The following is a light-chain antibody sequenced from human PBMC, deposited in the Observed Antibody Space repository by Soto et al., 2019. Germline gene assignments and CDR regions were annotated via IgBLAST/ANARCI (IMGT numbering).Light chain of an antibody. CDR1: QRIRTS. CDR3: QQYNSYLIT. Sequence: DIQMTQSPSSLSASIGDRVTITCRASQRIRTSLNWYQHKPGKAPKVLIYDASSLESGVPSRFSGSGSGTEFTLTISSLQPDDFATYYCQQYNSYLITFGQGTRLEIK. V-gene: IGKV1-5*01. J-gene: IGKJ5*01. CDR2: DAS.